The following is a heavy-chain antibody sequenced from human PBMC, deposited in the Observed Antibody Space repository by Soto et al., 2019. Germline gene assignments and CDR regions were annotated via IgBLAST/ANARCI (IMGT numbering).Heavy chain of an antibody. Sequence: QVQLVQSGAEVKRPGSSVKVSCKASGGTFSTYTVSWLRQAPGQGLEWMGGIIPDLGTTNYAQRFQGRVTITADESPNTDFMELTTLKSDDTAVYYCARSHSTTPVAAAGPDFYFGLWGRGTLVTVSS. CDR3: ARSHSTTPVAAAGPDFYFGL. V-gene: IGHV1-69*01. D-gene: IGHD6-13*01. J-gene: IGHJ4*02. CDR1: GGTFSTYT. CDR2: IIPDLGTT.